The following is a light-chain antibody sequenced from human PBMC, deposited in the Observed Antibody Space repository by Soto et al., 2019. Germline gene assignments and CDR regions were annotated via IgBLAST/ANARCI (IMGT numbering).Light chain of an antibody. J-gene: IGLJ1*01. V-gene: IGLV1-44*01. Sequence: QSVLTQPPSASGTPGQRVTISCSGGSSNIGTNAVNWYQQLPGTAPKLLIYTNNPRPSGVPDRFSGSKSGPSASLAISGLQSGDVADYYCAAWDGCLIGYLFGTGTTVTVL. CDR1: SSNIGTNA. CDR3: AAWDGCLIGYL. CDR2: TNN.